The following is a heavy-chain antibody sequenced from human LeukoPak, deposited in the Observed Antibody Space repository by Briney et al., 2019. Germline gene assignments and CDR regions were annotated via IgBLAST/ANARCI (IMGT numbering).Heavy chain of an antibody. CDR1: GGSFSGYY. Sequence: SETLSLTCAVYGGSFSGYYWSWIRQPPGKGLEWIGEINHSGSTNYNPSLKSRVTISVDTSKNQFSLQLNSVTPEDTAVYYCARDHDNWNPMSWFDPWGQGTLVTVSS. CDR2: INHSGST. V-gene: IGHV4-34*01. CDR3: ARDHDNWNPMSWFDP. J-gene: IGHJ5*02. D-gene: IGHD1-20*01.